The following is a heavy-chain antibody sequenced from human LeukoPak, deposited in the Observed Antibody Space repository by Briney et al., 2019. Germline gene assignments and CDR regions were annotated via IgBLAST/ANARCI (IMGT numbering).Heavy chain of an antibody. V-gene: IGHV1-46*01. D-gene: IGHD6-19*01. CDR3: AREVAVSLYYYYGMDV. CDR2: INPSGGST. Sequence: ASVKVSCKASGYTFTSYYMHWVRQAPGQGLEWMGIINPSGGSTSYAQKFQGRVTITADESTSTAYMELSSLRSEDTAVYYCAREVAVSLYYYYGMDVWGQGTTVTVSS. CDR1: GYTFTSYY. J-gene: IGHJ6*02.